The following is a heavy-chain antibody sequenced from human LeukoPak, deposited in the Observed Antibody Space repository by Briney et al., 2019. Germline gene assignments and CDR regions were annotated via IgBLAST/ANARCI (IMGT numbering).Heavy chain of an antibody. J-gene: IGHJ4*02. CDR2: SKHSGGS. Sequence: MSSETLSLTCAVYGGSFSGYYWSWIRQPPGKGLEWIGESKHSGGSNYNPSLKGRVTISVDTSKTQFTLKLTSVTAADTAVYYCARGQWEVRGVIITHFDYWGQGSLVTVSS. CDR1: GGSFSGYY. CDR3: ARGQWEVRGVIITHFDY. D-gene: IGHD3-10*01. V-gene: IGHV4-34*01.